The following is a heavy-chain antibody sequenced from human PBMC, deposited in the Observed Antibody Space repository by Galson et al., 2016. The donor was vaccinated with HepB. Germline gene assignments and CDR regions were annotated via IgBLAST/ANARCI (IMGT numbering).Heavy chain of an antibody. D-gene: IGHD2-15*01. V-gene: IGHV3-21*01. J-gene: IGHJ2*01. CDR2: ISSSRTYI. CDR3: ARDPTFDLGGESIPDLPYFDL. CDR1: GFTFSSSS. Sequence: SLRLSCAASGFTFSSSSMNWVRQAPGKGLEWVSSISSSRTYIYYADSVAGRFTNSRDKANNSLYLQMNSLRSEDTAVYYCARDPTFDLGGESIPDLPYFDLWGRGTLVTVSS.